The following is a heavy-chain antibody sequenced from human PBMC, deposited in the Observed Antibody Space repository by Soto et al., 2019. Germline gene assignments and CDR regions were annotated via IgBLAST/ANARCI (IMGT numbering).Heavy chain of an antibody. Sequence: SETLSLTCTVSGGSISSGVYYCSWIRQLPGKGLEWIGFIYYSGSTFYNPSLRSRVTMSADASKNQISLKLSSVTAADTAVYYCAKTKTPHVRNGMDVWGQGTTVTVSS. J-gene: IGHJ6*02. CDR2: IYYSGST. CDR1: GGSISSGVYY. D-gene: IGHD2-8*01. CDR3: AKTKTPHVRNGMDV. V-gene: IGHV4-31*03.